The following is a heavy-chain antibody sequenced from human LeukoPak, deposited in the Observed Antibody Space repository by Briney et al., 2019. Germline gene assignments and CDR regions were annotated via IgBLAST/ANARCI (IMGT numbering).Heavy chain of an antibody. Sequence: GGSLRLSCAASGFIFSNYGMHWVRQAPGKGLERVAVVSYDGSNKYYADSVKGRFTISRDNSKNTLSLQMSSLRAEDTAVYYCAKAETMTQRGYFDYWGQGTLVTVSS. CDR3: AKAETMTQRGYFDY. V-gene: IGHV3-30*18. CDR2: VSYDGSNK. CDR1: GFIFSNYG. J-gene: IGHJ4*02. D-gene: IGHD1-1*01.